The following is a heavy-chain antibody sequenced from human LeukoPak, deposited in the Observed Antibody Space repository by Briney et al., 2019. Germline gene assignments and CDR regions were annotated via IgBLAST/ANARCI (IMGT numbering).Heavy chain of an antibody. CDR2: IKEDGSKR. CDR3: ARDDFYDSSGYWVRASDI. V-gene: IGHV3-7*01. CDR1: GFTFDIYW. D-gene: IGHD3-22*01. Sequence: GGSLRLSCAASGFTFDIYWMTWVRQAPGKGLEWVANIKEDGSKRYYVDSVEGRFTISRDNAKNSLYLQMNSLRAEDTAIYYCARDDFYDSSGYWVRASDIWGQGTMVTVSS. J-gene: IGHJ3*02.